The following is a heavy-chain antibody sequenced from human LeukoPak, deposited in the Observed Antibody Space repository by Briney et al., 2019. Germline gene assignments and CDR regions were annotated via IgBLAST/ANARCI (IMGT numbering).Heavy chain of an antibody. Sequence: GGSLRLSCAASGFTFSSYAMSWVRQAPGKGLEWVSAISGSGGSTYYADYVKGRFTISRDNSKNTLYLQMSSLRAEDTAVYYCAKIRDIVVVVAATPLNDYWGQGTLVTVSS. D-gene: IGHD2-15*01. V-gene: IGHV3-23*01. CDR1: GFTFSSYA. J-gene: IGHJ4*02. CDR2: ISGSGGST. CDR3: AKIRDIVVVVAATPLNDY.